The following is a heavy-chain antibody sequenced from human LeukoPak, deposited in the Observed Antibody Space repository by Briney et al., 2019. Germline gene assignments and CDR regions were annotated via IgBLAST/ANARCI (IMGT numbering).Heavy chain of an antibody. D-gene: IGHD3-3*01. J-gene: IGHJ4*02. V-gene: IGHV1-18*01. CDR1: GYAFTSYG. CDR2: INAYNGNT. Sequence: ASVNVSCKASGYAFTSYGISWVRQAPGQGLEGMGWINAYNGNTNYAQKLQSRVTMTTDTSTSTAYMELRSLRSDDTAVYYCARDSTIFGVVIAYFDYWGQGTLVTVSS. CDR3: ARDSTIFGVVIAYFDY.